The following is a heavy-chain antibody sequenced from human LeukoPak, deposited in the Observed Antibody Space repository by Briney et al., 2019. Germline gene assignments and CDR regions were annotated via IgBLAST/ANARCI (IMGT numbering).Heavy chain of an antibody. J-gene: IGHJ4*02. Sequence: EASVKVSCKASGYTFTSYEINWVRQATGQGLEWMGWMNPDSGSTGYAQKFQGRVTMSRNTSISTAYMELSSLRSEDTAVYYCARGGYSGYVGSVANSWGQGTLVIVSS. CDR2: MNPDSGST. CDR3: ARGGYSGYVGSVANS. V-gene: IGHV1-8*01. CDR1: GYTFTSYE. D-gene: IGHD5-12*01.